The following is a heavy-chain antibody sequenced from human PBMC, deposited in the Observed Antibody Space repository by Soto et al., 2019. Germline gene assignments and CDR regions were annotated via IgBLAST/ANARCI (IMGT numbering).Heavy chain of an antibody. V-gene: IGHV3-11*06. D-gene: IGHD3-10*01. CDR2: ISGSSGYT. J-gene: IGHJ6*02. CDR3: ARGRGGYGPPDV. CDR1: GFSFSDSY. Sequence: QVQLVESGGGLVKPGGSLRLSCAASGFSFSDSYMSWVRQAPGKGLEWVAYISGSSGYTGYADSVKGRFTISRDKAKNSLFLQKNSLGGEDKGVYYCARGRGGYGPPDVWGQGTTVTVSS.